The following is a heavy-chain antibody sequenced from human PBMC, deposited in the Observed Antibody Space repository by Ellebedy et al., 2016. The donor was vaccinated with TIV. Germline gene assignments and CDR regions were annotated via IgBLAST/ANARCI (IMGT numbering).Heavy chain of an antibody. Sequence: GESLKISCAASGFIFRSHGMQWVRQAPGKGLEWVAVIWYDGTDKYYADSVKGRFTISRDNSKNTLYLQMNSLRAEDTAVYYCARVGGPGNPFDYWGQGTVVTV. J-gene: IGHJ4*02. CDR2: IWYDGTDK. D-gene: IGHD3-10*01. CDR1: GFIFRSHG. V-gene: IGHV3-33*01. CDR3: ARVGGPGNPFDY.